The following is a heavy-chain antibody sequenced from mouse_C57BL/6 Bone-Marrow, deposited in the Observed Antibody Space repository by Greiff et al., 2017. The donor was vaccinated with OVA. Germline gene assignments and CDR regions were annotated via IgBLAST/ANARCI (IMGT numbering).Heavy chain of an antibody. V-gene: IGHV1-69*01. D-gene: IGHD1-1*01. CDR3: ARDYGRLDY. CDR2: IAPSDSYT. Sequence: QVQLQQPGAELVMPGASVKLSCKASGYTFTSYWMHWVKQRPGQGLEWIGEIAPSDSYTNYNQKLKGKSTLTVDKSSSTAYMQLSSLTSEDSAVYYCARDYGRLDYWGQGTTLTVSS. CDR1: GYTFTSYW. J-gene: IGHJ2*01.